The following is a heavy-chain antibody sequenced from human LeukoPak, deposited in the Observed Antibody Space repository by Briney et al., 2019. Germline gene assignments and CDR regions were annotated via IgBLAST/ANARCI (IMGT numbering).Heavy chain of an antibody. Sequence: GASVKVSCKASGYTFTGYYMHWVRQAPGQGLEWMGWINPNSGGTNYAQKFQGRVTMTRDTSISTAYMELSRLRSDNTAVYYCARAGSLSRQLVLIYLWGQGTLVTVSS. CDR1: GYTFTGYY. D-gene: IGHD6-13*01. CDR2: INPNSGGT. CDR3: ARAGSLSRQLVLIYL. V-gene: IGHV1-2*02. J-gene: IGHJ5*02.